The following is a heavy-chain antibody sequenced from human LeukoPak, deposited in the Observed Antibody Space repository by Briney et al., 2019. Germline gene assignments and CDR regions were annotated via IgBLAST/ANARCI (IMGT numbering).Heavy chain of an antibody. CDR2: ISGSGGST. Sequence: PGGSLRLSCAASGFTFSNYAMNWVRQAPGRGLEWVSAISGSGGSTYYADSVKGRFTISRDNSKNTLYLQTNSLRAEDTAVYYCAKDLAGSGSYSFDYWGQGTLVTVSS. CDR3: AKDLAGSGSYSFDY. D-gene: IGHD1-26*01. CDR1: GFTFSNYA. V-gene: IGHV3-23*01. J-gene: IGHJ4*02.